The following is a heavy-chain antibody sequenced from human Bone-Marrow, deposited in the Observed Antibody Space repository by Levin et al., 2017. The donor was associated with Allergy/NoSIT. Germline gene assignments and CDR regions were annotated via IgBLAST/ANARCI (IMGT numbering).Heavy chain of an antibody. J-gene: IGHJ4*02. CDR2: IFIGGST. Sequence: GESLKISCAASGFSVSNPYMRWIRQAPGKGLEWVSVIFIGGSTYYADSVKGRFTISRDNAKNTLYLQMDSLRAEDTAVYYCARDGDSGSYYATGYWGQGTLVTVSS. D-gene: IGHD1-26*01. CDR3: ARDGDSGSYYATGY. V-gene: IGHV3-53*01. CDR1: GFSVSNPY.